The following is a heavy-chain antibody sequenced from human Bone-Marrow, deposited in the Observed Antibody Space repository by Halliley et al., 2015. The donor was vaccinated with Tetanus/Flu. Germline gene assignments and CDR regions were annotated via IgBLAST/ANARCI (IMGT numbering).Heavy chain of an antibody. CDR3: ARLVGLQANGDFHFDY. J-gene: IGHJ4*02. V-gene: IGHV5-51*01. CDR2: IYPGDSDT. CDR1: GYSFISYW. D-gene: IGHD4-17*01. Sequence: EVQLVQSGAEVEKSGESLKISCKVSGYSFISYWIGWVRQMPGKGLEWMGIIYPGDSDTRYSPSFQGQVTISADKSISTAYLQWSSLKASDTAMYYCARLVGLQANGDFHFDYWGQGTLVTVSS.